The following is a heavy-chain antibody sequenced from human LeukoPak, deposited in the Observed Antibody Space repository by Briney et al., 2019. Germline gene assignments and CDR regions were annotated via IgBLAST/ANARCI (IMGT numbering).Heavy chain of an antibody. Sequence: PGGSLRLSCAASGFTFSNYAMHWVRQAPGKGLEWVAVISYDGSNKYYADSVKGRFTISRDNSKNTLYLQMNSLRAEDTAVYYCARDQVVAAMGPTYYGMDVWGQGTTVTVSS. J-gene: IGHJ6*02. CDR1: GFTFSNYA. V-gene: IGHV3-30*04. D-gene: IGHD2-15*01. CDR3: ARDQVVAAMGPTYYGMDV. CDR2: ISYDGSNK.